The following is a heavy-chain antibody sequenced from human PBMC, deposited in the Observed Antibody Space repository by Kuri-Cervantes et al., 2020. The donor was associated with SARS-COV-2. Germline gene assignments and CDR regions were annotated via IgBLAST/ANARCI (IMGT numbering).Heavy chain of an antibody. CDR2: IYWDDDK. D-gene: IGHD4-17*01. CDR3: AHRRPTVTTNDAFDI. Sequence: SGPTLVKPTQTLTLTCTFSGFSLSISGVGVGWIRQPPGKALEWLALIYWDDDKRYGPSLKSRLTITKDTSKNQVVLTMTNMDPVDTAIYYCAHRRPTVTTNDAFDIWGQGTMVTVSS. CDR1: GFSLSISGVG. J-gene: IGHJ3*02. V-gene: IGHV2-5*05.